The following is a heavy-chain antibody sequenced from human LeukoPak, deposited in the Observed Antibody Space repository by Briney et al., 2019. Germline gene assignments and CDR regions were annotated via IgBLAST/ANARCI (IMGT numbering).Heavy chain of an antibody. Sequence: ASVKVSCKASGYTFTSYGISWVRQAPGQGLEWMGWISAYNGNTNYAQKLQGRVTMTTDTSTSTAYMELRSLRSDDTAVYYCARDTYYDFWSGYYSSPTGFDPWGQGTLVTVSS. CDR1: GYTFTSYG. CDR2: ISAYNGNT. V-gene: IGHV1-18*01. J-gene: IGHJ5*02. D-gene: IGHD3-3*01. CDR3: ARDTYYDFWSGYYSSPTGFDP.